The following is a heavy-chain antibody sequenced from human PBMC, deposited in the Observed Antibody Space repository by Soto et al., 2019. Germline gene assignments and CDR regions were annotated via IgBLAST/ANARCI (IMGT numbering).Heavy chain of an antibody. V-gene: IGHV3-33*01. CDR3: ARETTSFGVVIYAFDI. CDR2: IWYDGSNK. CDR1: GFTFSSYG. Sequence: QVQLVESGGGVVQPGRSLRLSCAASGFTFSSYGMHWVRQAPGKGLEWVAVIWYDGSNKYYADSVKGRFTISRDNSKNTLYLQMNSLRAEDTAVYYCARETTSFGVVIYAFDIWGQGAMVTVSS. J-gene: IGHJ3*02. D-gene: IGHD3-3*01.